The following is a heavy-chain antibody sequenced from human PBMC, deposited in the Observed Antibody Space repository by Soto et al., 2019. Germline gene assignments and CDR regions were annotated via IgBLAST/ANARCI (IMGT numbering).Heavy chain of an antibody. D-gene: IGHD4-17*01. V-gene: IGHV4-59*01. CDR1: GGSISSYY. Sequence: SGTLSLTCAVSGGSISSYYVSWIRQPPGKGLEWIGYIYYSGSTNYNPSLKSRVTISVDTSKNQFSLKLSSVTAADTAVYYCARDSVSVTRSYYYYGMDVWGQGTTVTV. CDR3: ARDSVSVTRSYYYYGMDV. J-gene: IGHJ6*02. CDR2: IYYSGST.